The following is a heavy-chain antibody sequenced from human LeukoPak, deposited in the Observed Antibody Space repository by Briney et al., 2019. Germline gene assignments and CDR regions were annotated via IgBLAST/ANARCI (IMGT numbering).Heavy chain of an antibody. D-gene: IGHD3-10*01. CDR1: GGSISSYY. CDR3: ARDTMYYYGSGSYYNVRFDY. V-gene: IGHV4-4*07. Sequence: SETLSLTCTVSGGSISSYYWSWIRQPAGKGLGWIGRIYTSGSTNYNPSLKSRVTMSVDTSKNQFSLKLSSVTAADTAVYYCARDTMYYYGSGSYYNVRFDYWGQGTLVTVSS. J-gene: IGHJ4*02. CDR2: IYTSGST.